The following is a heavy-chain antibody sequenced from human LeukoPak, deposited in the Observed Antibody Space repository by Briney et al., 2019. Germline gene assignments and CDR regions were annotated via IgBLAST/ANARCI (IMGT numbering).Heavy chain of an antibody. D-gene: IGHD2-15*01. CDR1: GFTFSSYA. CDR3: AKDRGRSLYFDY. CDR2: ISGSGGST. J-gene: IGHJ4*02. Sequence: GGSLRLSCAASGFTFSSYAMSWVRQAPGKGLEWVSAISGSGGSTYYADSVKGRFTISRDNSKNTLYLQMNSLGAEDTAVYYCAKDRGRSLYFDYWGQGTLVTVSS. V-gene: IGHV3-23*01.